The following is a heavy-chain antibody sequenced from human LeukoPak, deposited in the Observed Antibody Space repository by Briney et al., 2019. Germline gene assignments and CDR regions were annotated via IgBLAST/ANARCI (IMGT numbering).Heavy chain of an antibody. Sequence: EGSLRLSCAASGFTFSSYAMHWVRQAPGKGLEWVAVISYDGSNKYYADSVKGRFTISRDNSKNTLYLQMNSLRAEDTAVYYCARDPNYYDSSGYGYWGQGTLVTVSS. CDR3: ARDPNYYDSSGYGY. CDR2: ISYDGSNK. V-gene: IGHV3-30*01. J-gene: IGHJ4*02. D-gene: IGHD3-22*01. CDR1: GFTFSSYA.